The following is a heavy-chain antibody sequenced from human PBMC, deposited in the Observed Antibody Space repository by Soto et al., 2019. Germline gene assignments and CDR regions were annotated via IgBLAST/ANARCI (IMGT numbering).Heavy chain of an antibody. Sequence: PSETLSLTCTVSGGSISSSSYYWGWIRQPPGKGLEWIGSIYYSGSTYYNPSLKSRVTISVDTSKNQFSLKLSSVTAADTAVYYCARQHYGFWSRYLDYWGQGSLVTVSS. D-gene: IGHD3-3*01. J-gene: IGHJ4*02. CDR2: IYYSGST. CDR3: ARQHYGFWSRYLDY. V-gene: IGHV4-39*01. CDR1: GGSISSSSYY.